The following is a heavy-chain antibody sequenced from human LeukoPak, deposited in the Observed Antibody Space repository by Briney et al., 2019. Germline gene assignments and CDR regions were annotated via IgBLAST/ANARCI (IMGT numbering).Heavy chain of an antibody. CDR3: AREPKEYQLINRNYYYYGMDV. D-gene: IGHD2-2*02. CDR1: GGTFSSYA. CDR2: IIPIFGTA. J-gene: IGHJ6*02. V-gene: IGHV1-69*01. Sequence: GASVKVSCKASGGTFSSYAISWVRQAPGQGLEWMGGIIPIFGTANYAQKFQGRVTITADESTSTAYMELSSLRSEDTAVYYCAREPKEYQLINRNYYYYGMDVWGQGTTVTVSS.